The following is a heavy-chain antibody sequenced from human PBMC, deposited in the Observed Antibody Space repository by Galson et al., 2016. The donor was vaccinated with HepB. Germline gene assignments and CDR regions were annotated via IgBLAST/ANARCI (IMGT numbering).Heavy chain of an antibody. CDR2: DSMDGRRK. CDR1: GFNFRIYG. Sequence: SLRLSCAASGFNFRIYGLHWVRQAPGKGLEWVAADSMDGRRKFYADSVKGRFTISRDYSNNILFLQMSSLRADDTAVYFCARRNEDCPPVGCSVDYWGQGTLVSVSS. CDR3: ARRNEDCPPVGCSVDY. J-gene: IGHJ4*02. D-gene: IGHD3-10*02. V-gene: IGHV3-30*03.